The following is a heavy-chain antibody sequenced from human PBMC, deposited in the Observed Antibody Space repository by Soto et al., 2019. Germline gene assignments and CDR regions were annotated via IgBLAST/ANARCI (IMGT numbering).Heavy chain of an antibody. Sequence: QVQLVQSGPEVKKPGASVKVSCKASTYTFTTCGISWVRQAHGQGVEWMGWISGYNGQTNYAQKFRGRVTITTDTSTSTAYMELRSLRSDDTAMYYCARDGRKELWVEGLNAMDVWGQGTTVTVSS. CDR2: ISGYNGQT. V-gene: IGHV1-18*01. J-gene: IGHJ6*02. CDR3: ARDGRKELWVEGLNAMDV. CDR1: TYTFTTCG. D-gene: IGHD5-18*01.